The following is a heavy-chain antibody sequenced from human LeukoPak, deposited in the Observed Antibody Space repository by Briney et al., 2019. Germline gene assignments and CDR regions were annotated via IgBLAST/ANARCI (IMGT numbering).Heavy chain of an antibody. CDR3: AKRTDYYFRY. CDR2: IYYSGST. V-gene: IGHV4-31*03. CDR1: GDSVNSGGYY. Sequence: PSQTLSLTCTVSGDSVNSGGYYWSWIRQLPGKGLEWIGYIYYSGSTYYNPSLKSRVSLSVDTSQNQFSLNLGSVTAADTAVYYCAKRTDYYFRYWGQGIPVTVSS. J-gene: IGHJ4*02. D-gene: IGHD3/OR15-3a*01.